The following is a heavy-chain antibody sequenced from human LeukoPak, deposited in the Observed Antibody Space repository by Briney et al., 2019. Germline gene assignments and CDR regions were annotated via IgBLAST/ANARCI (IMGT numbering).Heavy chain of an antibody. D-gene: IGHD1-26*01. CDR3: ARDWDGDAFDI. J-gene: IGHJ3*02. CDR2: ISYDGSNK. V-gene: IGHV3-30-3*01. Sequence: TGGSLRLSCAASGFTFSSYAMHWVRQAPGKGLEWVAVISYDGSNKYYADSVKGRFTISRDNSKNTLYLQMNSLRAEDTAVYYCARDWDGDAFDIWGQGTMVTVSS. CDR1: GFTFSSYA.